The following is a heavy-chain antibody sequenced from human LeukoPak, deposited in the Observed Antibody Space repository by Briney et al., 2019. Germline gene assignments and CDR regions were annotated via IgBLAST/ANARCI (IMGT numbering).Heavy chain of an antibody. J-gene: IGHJ4*02. Sequence: SETLSLTCTVSGGSINSYSWSWIRQPPGKGLEWIGYIYYGGSTTYNPSLKSRVTMSLDTSKKQFSLKLSSVTAADTAVYYCVRCDFGSGSYYSYFGYWGQGTLVTVSS. V-gene: IGHV4-59*01. CDR3: VRCDFGSGSYYSYFGY. CDR2: IYYGGST. CDR1: GGSINSYS. D-gene: IGHD3-10*01.